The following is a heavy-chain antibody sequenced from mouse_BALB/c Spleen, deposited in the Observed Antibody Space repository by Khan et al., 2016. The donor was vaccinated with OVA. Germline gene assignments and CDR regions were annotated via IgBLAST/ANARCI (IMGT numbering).Heavy chain of an antibody. J-gene: IGHJ1*01. CDR1: GYTFTNYG. V-gene: IGHV9-1*02. CDR2: INTYTGEP. D-gene: IGHD6-2*01. CDR3: ARISSYWYPDV. Sequence: QEVQSGPELKKPGETVKISCKASGYTFTNYGMNWVKQAPGKGLKWMGWINTYTGEPTYADDFKGRFVFSLETSASTAYLQISNLKNEDMTTYFCARISSYWYPDVWGAGTTVTVAS.